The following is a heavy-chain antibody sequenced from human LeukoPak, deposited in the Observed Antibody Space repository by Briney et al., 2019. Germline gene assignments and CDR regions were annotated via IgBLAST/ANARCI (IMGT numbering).Heavy chain of an antibody. CDR3: ARVYDDFRYGLDY. Sequence: PSGTLSLTCAVSGGSISSSTWWSWVRQPPGKGLEWIGEIYHSGSTDYNPSLKSRVTLSVDKSKNQFSLKLSSVTAADTAVYYCARVYDDFRYGLDYWGQGTLVTVSS. CDR2: IYHSGST. V-gene: IGHV4-4*02. D-gene: IGHD4-17*01. J-gene: IGHJ4*02. CDR1: GGSISSSTW.